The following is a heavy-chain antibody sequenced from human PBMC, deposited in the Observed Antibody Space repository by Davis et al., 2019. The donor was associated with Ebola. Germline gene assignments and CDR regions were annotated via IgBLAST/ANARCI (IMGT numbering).Heavy chain of an antibody. J-gene: IGHJ6*02. CDR2: IGSSSSYI. D-gene: IGHD3-22*01. CDR3: ARDKFYYDSSGYGYYYGMDV. CDR1: VFTFSSYS. V-gene: IGHV3-21*01. Sequence: PGGSLRLSCAASVFTFSSYSMNWVRQAPGKGLEWVSSIGSSSSYIYYADSVKGRFTIFSDNAKKSLYLHMNSLRAEDTAVYYCARDKFYYDSSGYGYYYGMDVWGQGTTVTVSS.